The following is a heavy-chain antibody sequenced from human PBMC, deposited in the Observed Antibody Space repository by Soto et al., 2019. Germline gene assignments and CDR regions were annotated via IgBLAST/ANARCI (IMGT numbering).Heavy chain of an antibody. Sequence: EVQLVESGGGLVQPGGSLRLSCAASGFTVSSNYISWVRQTPRKGLEWVSVIYSGGSAYYADSVKGRFTISRDNSKNTLYLQMNSLRAEDTAVYYCARHGYSYGGGYFDYWGQGTLVTVSS. D-gene: IGHD5-18*01. CDR1: GFTVSSNY. CDR3: ARHGYSYGGGYFDY. V-gene: IGHV3-66*04. J-gene: IGHJ4*02. CDR2: IYSGGSA.